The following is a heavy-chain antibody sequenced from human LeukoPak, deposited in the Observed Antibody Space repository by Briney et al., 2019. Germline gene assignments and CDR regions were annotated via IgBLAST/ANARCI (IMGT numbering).Heavy chain of an antibody. V-gene: IGHV5-51*01. Sequence: GESLKISCKGSGFYFNTHWIGWVRQMPGEGLEWMGVIYPGDSHTRYSASFQGQVIISADTSFSTAYLQWSSLKASDTAMYYCARLAAAAYLDTFDIWGQGTRVTVSS. CDR3: ARLAAAAYLDTFDI. D-gene: IGHD6-13*01. CDR1: GFYFNTHW. J-gene: IGHJ3*02. CDR2: IYPGDSHT.